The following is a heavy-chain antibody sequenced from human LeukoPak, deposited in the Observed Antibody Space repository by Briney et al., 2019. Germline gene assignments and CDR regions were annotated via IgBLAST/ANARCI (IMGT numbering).Heavy chain of an antibody. CDR3: ARVYDSRGYAPDY. J-gene: IGHJ4*02. CDR1: GYTFTNYG. Sequence: ASVKVSCKASGYTFTNYGITWVRQAPGQGLEWMGWISAYNGNTNYAQKFQGRVTVTTDTSTNTAYMALRSLRSGDTAVYYCARVYDSRGYAPDYRGQGTLLTVSS. CDR2: ISAYNGNT. D-gene: IGHD3-22*01. V-gene: IGHV1-18*01.